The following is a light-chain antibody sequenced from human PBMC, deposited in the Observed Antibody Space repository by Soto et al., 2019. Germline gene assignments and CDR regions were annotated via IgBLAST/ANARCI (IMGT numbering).Light chain of an antibody. CDR2: DVS. CDR3: SSYTGSSTLVV. J-gene: IGLJ2*01. CDR1: SCDVGGYNY. V-gene: IGLV2-14*01. Sequence: QSALTQPASVSGSPGQPITISCAGPSCDVGGYNYVSWYQQHPGNAPKLMIYDVSNWTSGLSNRFSGSKSGNTVCLPIAGLLAELEVVYYCSSYTGSSTLVVFGGGTNRTVL.